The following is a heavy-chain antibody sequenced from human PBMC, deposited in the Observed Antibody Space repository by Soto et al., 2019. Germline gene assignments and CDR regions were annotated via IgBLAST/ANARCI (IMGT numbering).Heavy chain of an antibody. J-gene: IGHJ4*02. V-gene: IGHV1-58*01. CDR1: GFTLSSSA. D-gene: IGHD3-22*01. CDR2: IVAGSGNT. CDR3: AADPYYYDSSDYYSFDH. Sequence: SVKVSSKTSGFTLSSSAVQWVRQALGQRLEWIGWIVAGSGNTHYAQRFQERVTITRDMSASTAYLELSSLRSEDTAVYYCAADPYYYDSSDYYSFDHWGQGTLVTVSS.